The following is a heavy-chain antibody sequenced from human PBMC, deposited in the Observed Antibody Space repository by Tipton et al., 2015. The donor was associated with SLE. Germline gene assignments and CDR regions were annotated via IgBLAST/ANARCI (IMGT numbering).Heavy chain of an antibody. Sequence: TLSLTCTVSGGSISSYYWSWIRQPPGKGLEWIGDIYYSGSTNYNPSLKSRVTISVDTSKNQFSLKLSSVTAADTAVYYCARDSSKLSHAFDIWGQGTMVTVSS. CDR1: GGSISSYY. V-gene: IGHV4-59*01. D-gene: IGHD3-16*02. CDR3: ARDSSKLSHAFDI. CDR2: IYYSGST. J-gene: IGHJ3*02.